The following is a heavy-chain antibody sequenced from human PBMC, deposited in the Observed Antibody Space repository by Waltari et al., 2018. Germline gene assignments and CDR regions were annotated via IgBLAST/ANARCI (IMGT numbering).Heavy chain of an antibody. D-gene: IGHD3-16*01. Sequence: EVQLVESGGGLIQPGGSLRLSCAASGFSVSNSYVSWVRQAPGKGREWISFIYGVDSTLYVDSVKGRFTVSRDNSKNTVHLQMNSVRVDDTAVYYCATFSNWVHDTFDIWGQGTLVSVSS. CDR2: IYGVDST. V-gene: IGHV3-53*01. CDR1: GFSVSNSY. J-gene: IGHJ3*02. CDR3: ATFSNWVHDTFDI.